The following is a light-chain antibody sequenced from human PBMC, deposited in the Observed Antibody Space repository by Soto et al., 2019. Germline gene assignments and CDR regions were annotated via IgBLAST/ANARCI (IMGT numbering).Light chain of an antibody. J-gene: IGKJ1*01. Sequence: DIQMTQSPSTLSASLGDRVTITCRASQSISSWLAWYQQKPGKATKLLIYKASSLESGAPSRFSGSGSGTEFTLTISSLQPDDFATYYCQQYKDYETFGQGTNVENK. V-gene: IGKV1-5*03. CDR3: QQYKDYET. CDR2: KAS. CDR1: QSISSW.